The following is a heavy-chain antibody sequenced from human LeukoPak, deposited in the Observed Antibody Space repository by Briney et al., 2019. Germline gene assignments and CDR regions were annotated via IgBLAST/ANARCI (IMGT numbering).Heavy chain of an antibody. J-gene: IGHJ4*02. D-gene: IGHD3-16*02. Sequence: VASVKVSCKASGGTFSSYAISWVRQAPGQGLEWMGGIIPIFGTAKYAQKFQGRVTITADKSTSTAYMELSSLRSEDTAVYYCARGCEGDDYVWGSYRFWLCPLDYWGQGTLVTVSS. V-gene: IGHV1-69*06. CDR3: ARGCEGDDYVWGSYRFWLCPLDY. CDR2: IIPIFGTA. CDR1: GGTFSSYA.